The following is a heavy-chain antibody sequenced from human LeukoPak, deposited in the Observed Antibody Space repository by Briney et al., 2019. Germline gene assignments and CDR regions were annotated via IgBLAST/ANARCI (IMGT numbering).Heavy chain of an antibody. D-gene: IGHD2-15*01. Sequence: GASVKVSCKASGYTFTRYAMNWVRQAPGEGLEWMGWINTNTGNPTYAQGFTGRVVFYLDTSVSKAYLQISSLKAEDSAVYYCVRQENSCWGWFHPWGQGTLVTVSS. V-gene: IGHV7-4-1*02. CDR1: GYTFTRYA. J-gene: IGHJ5*02. CDR3: VRQENSCWGWFHP. CDR2: INTNTGNP.